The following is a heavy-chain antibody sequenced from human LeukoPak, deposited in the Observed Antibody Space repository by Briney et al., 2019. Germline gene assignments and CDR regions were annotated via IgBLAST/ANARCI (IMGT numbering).Heavy chain of an antibody. CDR3: ARAPSGVSFDY. CDR2: VYYSGST. D-gene: IGHD1-26*01. CDR1: GGTISTSSYY. Sequence: PSETLSLTCTVSGGTISTSSYYFAWIRQPPGKRLEWIGSVYYSGSTYYHPSLKSRVTISIDTSKNQFSLNLNSVTAADTAVYYCARAPSGVSFDYWGQGTLVTVSS. V-gene: IGHV4-39*07. J-gene: IGHJ4*02.